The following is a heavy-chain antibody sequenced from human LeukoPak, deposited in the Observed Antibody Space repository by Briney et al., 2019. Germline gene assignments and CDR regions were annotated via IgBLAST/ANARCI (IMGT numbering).Heavy chain of an antibody. V-gene: IGHV4-39*02. J-gene: IGHJ4*02. D-gene: IGHD3-10*01. Sequence: SETLSLTCTVSGGSISSSDYYWGWIRQPPGKGLEWIGSIYYSGSTYYNPSLKSRVTISVDTSTNHFSLKLSSVTAADTAVYYCARVGVRGVNYWGQGTLVTVSS. CDR1: GGSISSSDYY. CDR2: IYYSGST. CDR3: ARVGVRGVNY.